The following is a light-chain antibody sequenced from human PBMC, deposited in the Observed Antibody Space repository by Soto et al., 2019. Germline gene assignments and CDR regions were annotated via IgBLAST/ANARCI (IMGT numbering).Light chain of an antibody. J-gene: IGLJ1*01. CDR3: CAYIASITSHV. CDR1: SSDVGSHKS. CDR2: EVN. V-gene: IGLV2-18*02. Sequence: QSALTQPPSVSGSPGQSVTISCSGSSSDVGSHKSVSWYKQAPGTSPKLMNFEVNNRPSGVPDRFSESKSGNTASLTISGLQPEDEADYYCCAYIASITSHVFGTGTTLTVL.